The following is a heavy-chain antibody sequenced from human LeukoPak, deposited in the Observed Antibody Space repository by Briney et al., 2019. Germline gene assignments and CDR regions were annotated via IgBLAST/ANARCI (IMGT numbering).Heavy chain of an antibody. CDR2: IYYSGST. J-gene: IGHJ4*02. CDR1: GGSISSYY. CDR3: ARGTVRGVIIH. V-gene: IGHV4-59*08. Sequence: SETLSLTCTVSGGSISSYYWSWIRQPPGKGLEWIGYIYYSGSTNYNPSLKSRVTISVDTSKNQFSLKLSSVTAADTAVYYCARGTVRGVIIHWGQGTLVTVSS. D-gene: IGHD3-10*01.